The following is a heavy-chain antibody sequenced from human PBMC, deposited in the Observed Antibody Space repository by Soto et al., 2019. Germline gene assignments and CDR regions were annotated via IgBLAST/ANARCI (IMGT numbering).Heavy chain of an antibody. D-gene: IGHD6-19*01. J-gene: IGHJ3*02. V-gene: IGHV3-23*01. CDR3: AKDVVDIAVAGTAAAFDN. CDR1: GFTFSSYA. Sequence: EVQLLESGGGLVQPGGSLRLSCAASGFTFSSYAMSWVRQAPGKGLEWVSAISGSGGSTYYADSVKGRFTISRDNSKNALYLQMNSLRAEDMAVYYCAKDVVDIAVAGTAAAFDNWGQGTMVTVSS. CDR2: ISGSGGST.